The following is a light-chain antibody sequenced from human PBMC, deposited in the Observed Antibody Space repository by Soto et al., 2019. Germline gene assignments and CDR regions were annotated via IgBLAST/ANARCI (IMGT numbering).Light chain of an antibody. V-gene: IGLV2-11*01. CDR2: YVS. CDR1: SSDVGGYNL. J-gene: IGLJ3*02. CDR3: CSSAGSFIWV. Sequence: QSALTQPRSVSGSPGQSVTISCIGSSSDVGGYNLVSWFQHHPGKAPKLIIYYVSQRPSGVPDRFSGSKSGNTASLTISGLQADDEADYYCCSSAGSFIWVFGEGTKSPS.